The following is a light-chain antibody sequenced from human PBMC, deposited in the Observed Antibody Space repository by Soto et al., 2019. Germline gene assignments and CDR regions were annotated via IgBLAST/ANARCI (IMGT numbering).Light chain of an antibody. CDR1: QSISSY. V-gene: IGKV1-39*01. Sequence: DIQMPQSPSSLSASVGDRVTITCRASQSISSYLNWYQQKPGKAPKLLIYAASSLQSGVPSRFSGSGSGTDFTLTISSLQPEDFATYYCQQSYSTPQRTFGQGTK. CDR2: AAS. J-gene: IGKJ1*01. CDR3: QQSYSTPQRT.